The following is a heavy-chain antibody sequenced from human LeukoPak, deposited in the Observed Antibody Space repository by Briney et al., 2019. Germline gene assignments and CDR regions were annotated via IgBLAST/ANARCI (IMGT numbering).Heavy chain of an antibody. D-gene: IGHD2-2*01. J-gene: IGHJ6*02. Sequence: ASVKVSCKASGYTFTSYYMHWVRQAPGQGLEWMGIINPSGGSTSYAQKFQGRVTMSRDTSTSTVYMELSSLRSEDTAVYYCASPVVPAAVTPYYNYYGMDVWGQGTTVTVSS. V-gene: IGHV1-46*01. CDR3: ASPVVPAAVTPYYNYYGMDV. CDR1: GYTFTSYY. CDR2: INPSGGST.